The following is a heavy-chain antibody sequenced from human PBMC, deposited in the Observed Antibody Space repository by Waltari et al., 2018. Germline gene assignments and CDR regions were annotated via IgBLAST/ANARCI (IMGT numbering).Heavy chain of an antibody. CDR1: GGSLSSGGYY. Sequence: QVQLQESGPGLVKPSQTLSLTCTVPGGSLSSGGYYWTWIRKHPGKGLEWIGYIYYSGSTYYNPSLKSRVTISVDTSKNQFSLKLSSVTAADTAVYYCARGEDPKNWYFDLWGRGTLVTVSS. D-gene: IGHD1-26*01. J-gene: IGHJ2*01. CDR2: IYYSGST. CDR3: ARGEDPKNWYFDL. V-gene: IGHV4-31*03.